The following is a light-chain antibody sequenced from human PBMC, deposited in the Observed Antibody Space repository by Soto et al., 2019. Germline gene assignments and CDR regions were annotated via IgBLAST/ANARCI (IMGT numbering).Light chain of an antibody. Sequence: DVVMTQSPLSLPVTPGEPASISCSSSQSLLQSNGYNYLDWYLQKPGQSPQLLIFFGSYRASGVTDRYSGSGSGTDFTLKIRSVEAEDVGIYYSMQSQQTPTTFGQGTRVEIK. CDR2: FGS. CDR1: QSLLQSNGYNY. J-gene: IGKJ1*01. CDR3: MQSQQTPTT. V-gene: IGKV2-28*01.